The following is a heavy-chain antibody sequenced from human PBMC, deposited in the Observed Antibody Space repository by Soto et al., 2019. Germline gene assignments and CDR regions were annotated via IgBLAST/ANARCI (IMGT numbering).Heavy chain of an antibody. CDR1: GFTISSNY. Sequence: GGSLRLSCAASGFTISSNYMSWVRQAPGKGLEWVSVIYSGGSTYYADSVKGRFTISRDNSKNTLYLQMNSLRAEDTAVYYCARDRVESGYPEYFQHWGQGTLVTVSS. D-gene: IGHD3-22*01. V-gene: IGHV3-53*01. J-gene: IGHJ1*01. CDR3: ARDRVESGYPEYFQH. CDR2: IYSGGST.